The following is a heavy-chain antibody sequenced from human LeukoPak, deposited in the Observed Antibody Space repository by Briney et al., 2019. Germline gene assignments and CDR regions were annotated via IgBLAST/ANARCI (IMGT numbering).Heavy chain of an antibody. V-gene: IGHV4-30-2*01. CDR2: FYHSGST. D-gene: IGHD7-27*01. CDR1: GGSISSDGYY. J-gene: IGHJ3*02. Sequence: PSQTLSLTCTVSGGSISSDGYYCSWIRQPPGKGPEWIGHFYHSGSTYYNPSLKSRVTISVDTSKNQFSLKLSSVTAADTAVYYCARGSNWGLPMGAFDIWGQGTMVTVSS. CDR3: ARGSNWGLPMGAFDI.